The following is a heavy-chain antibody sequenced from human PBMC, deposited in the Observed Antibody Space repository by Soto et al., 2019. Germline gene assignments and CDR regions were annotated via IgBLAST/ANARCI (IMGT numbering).Heavy chain of an antibody. CDR2: ISAYDDNT. CDR1: GYRFTRYG. J-gene: IGHJ6*02. CDR3: ARGGYYDSSGSRNYHYYGMNV. D-gene: IGHD3-22*01. Sequence: ASVKVSCKASGYRFTRYGISWGRQAPGQGLEWLGWISAYDDNTKYAQTLQGRVSMSTDTSTNTAYMELRSLRSDDTAMYYCARGGYYDSSGSRNYHYYGMNVWGQGTTVTVSS. V-gene: IGHV1-18*01.